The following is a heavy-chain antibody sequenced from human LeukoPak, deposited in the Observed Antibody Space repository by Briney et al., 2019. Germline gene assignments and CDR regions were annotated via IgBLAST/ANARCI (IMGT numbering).Heavy chain of an antibody. CDR1: GFIVSSNY. J-gene: IGHJ3*02. D-gene: IGHD2-15*01. V-gene: IGHV3-74*01. CDR2: IKSDGSTT. Sequence: GGSLRLSCAASGFIVSSNYMNWVRQAPGKGLVWVSRIKSDGSTTYYADSVKGRFTISRDNAKNTLYLQMDSLRAEDTAVYYCARATLNTRNAFDIWGQGTMVTVSS. CDR3: ARATLNTRNAFDI.